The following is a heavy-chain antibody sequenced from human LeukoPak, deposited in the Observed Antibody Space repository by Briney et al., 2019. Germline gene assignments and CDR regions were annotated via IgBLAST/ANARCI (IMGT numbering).Heavy chain of an antibody. D-gene: IGHD2-21*02. J-gene: IGHJ4*02. V-gene: IGHV3-33*06. CDR3: AKESGDGLYYFDY. Sequence: GGSLRLPCAASGFTFSSYGMHWVRQAPGKGLEWVAIIWYDGSNKYYADSVKGRFTISRDNSKNTLYLQMNSLRAEDTAVYYCAKESGDGLYYFDYWGQGTLVTVSS. CDR2: IWYDGSNK. CDR1: GFTFSSYG.